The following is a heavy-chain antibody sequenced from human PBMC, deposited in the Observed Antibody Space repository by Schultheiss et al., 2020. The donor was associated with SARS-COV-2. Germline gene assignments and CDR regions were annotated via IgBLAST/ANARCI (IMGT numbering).Heavy chain of an antibody. CDR3: ARDPSPGDLRYFDY. D-gene: IGHD4-17*01. J-gene: IGHJ4*02. Sequence: ASVKVSCKASGYTFTGYYMHWVRQAPGQGLEWMGWINPNSGGTNYAQKFQGRVTMTRDASISTAYMELSRLRSDDTAVYYCARDPSPGDLRYFDYWGQGTLVTGSS. CDR2: INPNSGGT. V-gene: IGHV1-2*02. CDR1: GYTFTGYY.